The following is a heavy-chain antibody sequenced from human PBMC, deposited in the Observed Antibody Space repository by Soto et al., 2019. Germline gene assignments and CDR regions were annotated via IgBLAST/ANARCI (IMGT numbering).Heavy chain of an antibody. Sequence: SETLSLTCTVSCGPISSSSYYWGWIRQPPGKGLEWIGRIYYSGSTYYNPSLKSRVTISVDTSKNQFSLKLSSVTAADTAVYYCARRGSGYYDSSGYRSGAAFDIWGQGTMVTVSS. D-gene: IGHD3-22*01. J-gene: IGHJ3*02. CDR3: ARRGSGYYDSSGYRSGAAFDI. CDR1: CGPISSSSYY. CDR2: IYYSGST. V-gene: IGHV4-39*01.